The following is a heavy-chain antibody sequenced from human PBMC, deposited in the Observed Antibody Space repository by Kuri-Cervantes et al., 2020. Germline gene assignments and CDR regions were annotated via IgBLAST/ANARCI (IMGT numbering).Heavy chain of an antibody. D-gene: IGHD3-3*01. V-gene: IGHV3-72*01. J-gene: IGHJ4*02. Sequence: LSLTCAASGFTFSDHYMDWVRQAPGKGLEWVGRTRNKANSYTTEYAASVKGRFTISRDDSKNSLYLQMNSLKTEDTAVYYCAREDHDFWSGYFSYWGQGTLVTVSS. CDR3: AREDHDFWSGYFSY. CDR2: TRNKANSYTT. CDR1: GFTFSDHY.